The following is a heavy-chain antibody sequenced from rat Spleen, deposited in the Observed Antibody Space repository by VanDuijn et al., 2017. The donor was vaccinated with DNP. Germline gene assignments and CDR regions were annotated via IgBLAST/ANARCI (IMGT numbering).Heavy chain of an antibody. CDR1: GYSITGYY. CDR2: ISYSGST. J-gene: IGHJ4*01. Sequence: ELQLQESGPGLVKPSQSLSLTCSVTGYSITGYYWGWIRKFPGNKMEWIGHISYSGSTTYNPSLESRISITRDTSKNQFFLQLNSISSEDTATYYCARLRLEWEVRAMDAWGQGTSVTVSS. CDR3: ARLRLEWEVRAMDA. D-gene: IGHD1-1*01. V-gene: IGHV3-1*01.